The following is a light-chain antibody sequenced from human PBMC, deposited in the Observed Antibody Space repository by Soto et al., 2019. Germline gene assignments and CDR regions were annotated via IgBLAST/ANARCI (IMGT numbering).Light chain of an antibody. CDR2: DVT. CDR1: SRDIGAYDH. V-gene: IGLV2-14*03. CDR3: SSSTHSNTVV. J-gene: IGLJ3*02. Sequence: QSVLTQPASVSGSPGQSVILSCSGTSRDIGAYDHVAWFQQHPGEVPKLLLRDVTNRPSGVSGRFSGSKSGNTAYLTISGLRPEDEADYYCSSSTHSNTVVFGGGTKLTVL.